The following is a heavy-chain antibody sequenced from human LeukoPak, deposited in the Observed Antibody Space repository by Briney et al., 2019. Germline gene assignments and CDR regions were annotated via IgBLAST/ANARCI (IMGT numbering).Heavy chain of an antibody. D-gene: IGHD4-17*01. CDR1: GFTFSSYW. Sequence: PGGSLRLSCAASGFTFSSYWMSWVRQAPGKGLEWVANIKQDGSEKYYVDSAKGRFTISRDNAKNSLYLQMNSLRAEDTAVYYCARAGNDYGDYGDYWGQGTLVTVSS. CDR2: IKQDGSEK. J-gene: IGHJ4*02. V-gene: IGHV3-7*01. CDR3: ARAGNDYGDYGDY.